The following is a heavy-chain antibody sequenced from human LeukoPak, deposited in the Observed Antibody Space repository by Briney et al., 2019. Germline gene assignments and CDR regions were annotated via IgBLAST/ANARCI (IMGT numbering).Heavy chain of an antibody. CDR1: GFTSSDYA. V-gene: IGHV3-23*01. D-gene: IGHD1-14*01. J-gene: IGHJ3*01. CDR2: ISDSGGDT. Sequence: GGSLRLSCAASGFTSSDYAMSWVRQAPGKGLEWFSGISDSGGDTYYADSVKGRFTISRDNSKDTLYLQMNSLTAEDTALYYCAKVRSPADRAAAFDFWGQGTMVTVSS. CDR3: AKVRSPADRAAAFDF.